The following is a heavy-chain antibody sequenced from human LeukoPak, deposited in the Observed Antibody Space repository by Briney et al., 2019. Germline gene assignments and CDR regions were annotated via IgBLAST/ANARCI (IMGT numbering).Heavy chain of an antibody. Sequence: SETLSLTCTVSGGSIRSYYWSWIRQPPGKGLEWIGYIYDSGSTNYNPSLKSRVTISVDTSKNQFSLKLSSVTAADTAVYYCARVDPDSSSTLEVFDYWGQGTLVTVSS. D-gene: IGHD6-6*01. J-gene: IGHJ4*02. V-gene: IGHV4-59*01. CDR2: IYDSGST. CDR3: ARVDPDSSSTLEVFDY. CDR1: GGSIRSYY.